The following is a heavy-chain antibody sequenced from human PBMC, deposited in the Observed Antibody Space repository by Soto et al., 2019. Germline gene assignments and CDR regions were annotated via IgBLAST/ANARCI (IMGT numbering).Heavy chain of an antibody. CDR1: GYTFTSYY. CDR2: INPSGGST. Sequence: ASVKVSCKASGYTFTSYYMHWVRQPPGQGLEWMGIINPSGGSTSYAQKFQGRVTMTRDTSTSTVYMELSSLRSEDTAVYYCARMSAGIAAGANVFYCYGMDVWGQGTTVTVSS. J-gene: IGHJ6*02. V-gene: IGHV1-46*01. CDR3: ARMSAGIAAGANVFYCYGMDV. D-gene: IGHD6-13*01.